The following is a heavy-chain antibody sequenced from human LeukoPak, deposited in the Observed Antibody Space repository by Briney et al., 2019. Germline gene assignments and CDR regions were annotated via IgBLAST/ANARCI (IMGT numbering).Heavy chain of an antibody. V-gene: IGHV3-7*01. CDR1: GFTFRSYW. D-gene: IGHD2-8*01. Sequence: GGSLRLSCAASGFTFRSYWMSWVRQPPGRGLEWVANIKHDGSEKYYVDSVKGRFTISRDNAKNSLYLQMNSLRAEDTAVYYCAREEWWFDSWGQGTLVTVSS. CDR2: IKHDGSEK. J-gene: IGHJ5*01. CDR3: AREEWWFDS.